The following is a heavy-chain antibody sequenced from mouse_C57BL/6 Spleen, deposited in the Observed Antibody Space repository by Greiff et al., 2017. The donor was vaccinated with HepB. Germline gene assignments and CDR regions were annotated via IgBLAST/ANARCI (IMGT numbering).Heavy chain of an antibody. CDR3: ARSEGWFAY. J-gene: IGHJ3*01. V-gene: IGHV1-69*01. CDR2: IVPSDSYT. CDR1: GYTFTSYW. Sequence: QVQLQQPGAELVMPGASVKLSCKASGYTFTSYWMHWVKQRPGQGLEWIGEIVPSDSYTNYNQKFKGKSTLTVDKSSSTAYMQLSSLTSEDSAVYYCARSEGWFAYWGQGTLVTVSA.